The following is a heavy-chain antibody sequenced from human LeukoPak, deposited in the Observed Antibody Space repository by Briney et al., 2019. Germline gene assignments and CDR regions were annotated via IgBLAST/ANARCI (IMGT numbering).Heavy chain of an antibody. CDR3: ARGNYDILTGYYHAEYFQH. V-gene: IGHV1-69*06. J-gene: IGHJ1*01. CDR2: IIPIFGTA. Sequence: SVKVSCKASGYTFTSYGISWVRQAPGQGLEWMGGIIPIFGTANYAQKFQGRVTITADKSTSTAYMELSSLRSEDTAVYYCARGNYDILTGYYHAEYFQHWGQGTLVTVSS. D-gene: IGHD3-9*01. CDR1: GYTFTSYG.